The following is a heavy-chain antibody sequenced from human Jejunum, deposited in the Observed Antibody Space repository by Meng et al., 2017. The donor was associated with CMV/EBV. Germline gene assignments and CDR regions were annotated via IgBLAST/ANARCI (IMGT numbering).Heavy chain of an antibody. CDR1: FSSCA. V-gene: IGHV3-23*01. Sequence: FSSCAMTWVRQAPGKGLEWLSVISRSGGDTYYADSVKGRFTISRDNSKNTLYLQMDSLRAEDTAVYYCAKESGEYQMLSYYGLDVWGQGTTVTVSS. CDR2: ISRSGGDT. J-gene: IGHJ6*02. D-gene: IGHD2-2*01. CDR3: AKESGEYQMLSYYGLDV.